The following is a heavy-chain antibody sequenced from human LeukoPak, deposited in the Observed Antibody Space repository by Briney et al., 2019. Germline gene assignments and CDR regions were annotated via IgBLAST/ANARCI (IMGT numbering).Heavy chain of an antibody. Sequence: SETLSLTCAVYGGSFSGYYWSWIRQPPGKGLEWIGEINHSGSTNYNPSLKSRATISVDTSKNQFSLNLSSVTAADTAVYYCARFGTYAGVYWGQGILVTVSA. CDR3: ARFGTYAGVY. CDR1: GGSFSGYY. J-gene: IGHJ4*02. CDR2: INHSGST. D-gene: IGHD1-26*01. V-gene: IGHV4-34*01.